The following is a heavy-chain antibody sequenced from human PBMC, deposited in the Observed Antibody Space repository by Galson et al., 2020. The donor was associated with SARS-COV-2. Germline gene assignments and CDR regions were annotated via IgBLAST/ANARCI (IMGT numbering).Heavy chain of an antibody. CDR3: ARQGDILTGYPEDYSGMDV. CDR2: IYYSGST. J-gene: IGHJ6*02. V-gene: IGHV4-39*01. CDR1: GGSISSSSYY. Sequence: SETLSLTCTVSGGSISSSSYYWGWIRQPPGKGLEWIGSIYYSGSTYYNPSLKSRVTISVDTSKNQFSLKLSSVTAADTAVYYCARQGDILTGYPEDYSGMDVWGQGTTVTVSS. D-gene: IGHD3-9*01.